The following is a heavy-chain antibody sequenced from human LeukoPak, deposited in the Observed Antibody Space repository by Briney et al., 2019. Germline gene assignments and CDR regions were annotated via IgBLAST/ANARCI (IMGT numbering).Heavy chain of an antibody. Sequence: GASVKVSCKASGYTFTSYGISWVRQAPGQGLEWMGWISGYNGNTNYAQKLQGRVTMTTDTSTSTAYMELRSLRSDDTAVYYCAREMSYYDSSGYYPDYWGQGTLVTVSS. D-gene: IGHD3-22*01. J-gene: IGHJ4*02. V-gene: IGHV1-18*01. CDR2: ISGYNGNT. CDR3: AREMSYYDSSGYYPDY. CDR1: GYTFTSYG.